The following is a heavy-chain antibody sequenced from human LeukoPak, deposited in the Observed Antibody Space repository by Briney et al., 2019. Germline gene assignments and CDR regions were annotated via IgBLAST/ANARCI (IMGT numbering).Heavy chain of an antibody. CDR2: IYPGDSDT. Sequence: GESLKISCKGSGYRFTSYWIGWVRQMPGKGLEWMGIIYPGDSDTRYSPSFQGQVTISADKSISTAYLQWSSLKASDTAMYYCARLMPEPYCGGDCSPRYYFDYWGQGTLVTVSS. D-gene: IGHD2-21*01. CDR3: ARLMPEPYCGGDCSPRYYFDY. J-gene: IGHJ4*02. CDR1: GYRFTSYW. V-gene: IGHV5-51*01.